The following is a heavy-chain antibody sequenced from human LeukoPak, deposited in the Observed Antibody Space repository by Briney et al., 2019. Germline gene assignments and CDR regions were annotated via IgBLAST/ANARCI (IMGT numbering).Heavy chain of an antibody. CDR1: VPTFTSYA. D-gene: IGHD3-22*01. CDR2: FIPIFGSP. Sequence: SVKVSCKASVPTFTSYAINRVRQAPGQGLEWMGGFIPIFGSPTYAQNFQGRVTFTTDESTYTAYMELSNLRSDDTAVFYCAGFFYDSSGAAFDIWGQGTMVTVSS. CDR3: AGFFYDSSGAAFDI. J-gene: IGHJ3*02. V-gene: IGHV1-69*05.